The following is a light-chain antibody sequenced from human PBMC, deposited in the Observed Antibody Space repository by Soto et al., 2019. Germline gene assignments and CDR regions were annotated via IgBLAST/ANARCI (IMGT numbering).Light chain of an antibody. Sequence: DIPMTQSPSTLSASVGDRVTITCRASQSINRWLAWYQQKPGKAPQLLIYDASNLESGVPSRFSGSGPGTEFTLTITSLQPDDFATYYCQQYNTYLYTFGQETRLDIK. CDR3: QQYNTYLYT. J-gene: IGKJ2*01. V-gene: IGKV1-5*01. CDR2: DAS. CDR1: QSINRW.